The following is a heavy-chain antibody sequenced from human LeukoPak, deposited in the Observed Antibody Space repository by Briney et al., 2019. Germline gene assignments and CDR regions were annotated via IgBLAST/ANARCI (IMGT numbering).Heavy chain of an antibody. Sequence: GGSLRLSCAASGFTFSSNYMSWVRQAPGKGLEWVSVIYSGGSTYYADSVKGRFTISRDNSKNTLYPQMNSLRAEDTAVYYCARDPIINDVGYFDYWGQGTLVTVSS. V-gene: IGHV3-53*01. D-gene: IGHD3-10*01. CDR3: ARDPIINDVGYFDY. J-gene: IGHJ4*02. CDR2: IYSGGST. CDR1: GFTFSSNY.